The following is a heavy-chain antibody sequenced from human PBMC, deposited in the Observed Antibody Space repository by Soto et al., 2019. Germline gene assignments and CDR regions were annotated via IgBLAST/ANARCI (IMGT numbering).Heavy chain of an antibody. CDR1: GFTFSRYS. J-gene: IGHJ5*02. D-gene: IGHD3-22*01. CDR2: ISSSSSTI. V-gene: IGHV3-48*02. Sequence: GGSLRLSCAASGFTFSRYSMNWVRQAPGKGLEWVSYISSSSSTIYYADSVKGRFTISRDNAKNSLYLQMNSLRDEDTAVYYCARVPYDSSWNWFDPWGQGTLVTVSS. CDR3: ARVPYDSSWNWFDP.